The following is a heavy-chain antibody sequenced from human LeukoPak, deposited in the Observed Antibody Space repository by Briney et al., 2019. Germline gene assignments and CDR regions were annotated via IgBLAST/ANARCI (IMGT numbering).Heavy chain of an antibody. CDR1: GYSFTSYW. D-gene: IGHD3-22*01. J-gene: IGHJ4*02. Sequence: GESLKISCKGSGYSFTSYWIGWVRQTPGKGLEWMGIIYPGDSDTRYSPSFQGQVTISADKSISTAYQQWSSLKASDTAMYYCARLSHYDSSAPALGYFDYWGQGTLVTVSS. CDR3: ARLSHYDSSAPALGYFDY. V-gene: IGHV5-51*01. CDR2: IYPGDSDT.